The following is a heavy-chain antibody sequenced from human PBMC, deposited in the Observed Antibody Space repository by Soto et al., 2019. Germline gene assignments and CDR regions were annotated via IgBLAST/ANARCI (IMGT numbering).Heavy chain of an antibody. CDR2: IYSGGST. V-gene: IGHV3-66*01. CDR1: GFTVSSNY. Sequence: GGSLRLSCAASGFTVSSNYMSWVRQAPGKGLEWVSVIYSGGSTYYADSVKGRFTISRDNSKNTLYLQMNSLRVEDTAVYYCARALLGAYDSSGYAIDAFDIWGQGTMVTVSS. J-gene: IGHJ3*02. CDR3: ARALLGAYDSSGYAIDAFDI. D-gene: IGHD3-22*01.